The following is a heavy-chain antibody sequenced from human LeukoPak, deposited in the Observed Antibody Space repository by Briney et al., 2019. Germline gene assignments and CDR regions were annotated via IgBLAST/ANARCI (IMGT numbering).Heavy chain of an antibody. D-gene: IGHD3-3*01. CDR3: ARVGRFLEWLLVHRAYFDY. V-gene: IGHV4-39*07. CDR2: INHSGST. CDR1: GGSISSSVYY. Sequence: PSETLSLTCTVSGGSISSSVYYWVWIRQPPGKGLEWIGEINHSGSTNYNPSLKSRVTISVDTSKNQFSLKLSSVTAADTAVYYCARVGRFLEWLLVHRAYFDYWGQGTLVTVSS. J-gene: IGHJ4*02.